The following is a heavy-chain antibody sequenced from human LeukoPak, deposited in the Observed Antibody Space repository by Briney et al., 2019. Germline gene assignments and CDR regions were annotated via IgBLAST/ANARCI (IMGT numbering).Heavy chain of an antibody. CDR3: ARASNGLALYDSGDY. D-gene: IGHD3-22*01. Sequence: ASVKVSCKASGYTFTSYYMHWVRRAPGQGLEWMGIINPSGGSTSYAQKFQGRVTMTRDMSTSTVYMELSSLRSEDTAVYYCARASNGLALYDSGDYWGQGTLVTVSS. CDR1: GYTFTSYY. CDR2: INPSGGST. J-gene: IGHJ4*02. V-gene: IGHV1-46*01.